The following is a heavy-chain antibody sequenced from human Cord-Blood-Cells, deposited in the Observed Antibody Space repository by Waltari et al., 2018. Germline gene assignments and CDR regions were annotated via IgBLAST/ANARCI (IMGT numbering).Heavy chain of an antibody. V-gene: IGHV5-51*01. CDR1: GYSFTSYW. CDR3: ARPEGLEIDY. Sequence: EVQLVQSGAEVKQPGESLKISCKGSGYSFTSYWIGWVGQMPGKGLGLMGIIYPGDSHNSNSPSFQGQVTISADKSISTAYLQWSSLKASDTAMDYCARPEGLEIDYWGQGTLVTVSS. J-gene: IGHJ4*02. CDR2: IYPGDSHN. D-gene: IGHD1-1*01.